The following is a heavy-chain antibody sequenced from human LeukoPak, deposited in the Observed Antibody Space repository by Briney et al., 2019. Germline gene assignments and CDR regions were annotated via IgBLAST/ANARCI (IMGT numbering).Heavy chain of an antibody. CDR2: ISSSSSYL. CDR3: ARAYSGSYNGFDP. J-gene: IGHJ5*02. D-gene: IGHD1-26*01. Sequence: PGGSLRLSCAASGFTFSSHSMNWVRQAPGKGLEWVSGISSSSSYLYYTDSVKGRFTVSRDNAKNSPYLQMNSLRAEDTAVYYCARAYSGSYNGFDPWGQGTLVTVSS. CDR1: GFTFSSHS. V-gene: IGHV3-21*01.